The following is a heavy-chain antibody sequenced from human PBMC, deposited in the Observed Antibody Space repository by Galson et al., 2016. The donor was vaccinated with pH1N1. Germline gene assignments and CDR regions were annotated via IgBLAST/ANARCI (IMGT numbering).Heavy chain of an antibody. Sequence: SETLSLTCTVSGGSISSHDWSWIRQPPGKGLEWIGCIYYSGSTNYNPSVKSRVTISVDTSKNQFSLKQSSVTAADTAVYYCASLLWFGELGGYFQHWGQGTLVTVSS. CDR2: IYYSGST. CDR3: ASLLWFGELGGYFQH. J-gene: IGHJ1*01. CDR1: GGSISSHD. D-gene: IGHD3-10*01. V-gene: IGHV4-59*11.